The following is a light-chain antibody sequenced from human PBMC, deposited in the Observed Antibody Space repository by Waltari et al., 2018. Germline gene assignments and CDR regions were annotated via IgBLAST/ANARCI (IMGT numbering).Light chain of an antibody. CDR1: SRDVGGYKY. CDR3: CSYAGNGEKKV. J-gene: IGLJ3*02. CDR2: EVS. Sequence: QSALTQPPSASGSPGQSVTISCTGTSRDVGGYKYVHWYQQHPGKAPKLMIYEVSNRFTGVPDRFSGSKSGNTASLTVSGLQTEDEADYYCCSYAGNGEKKVCGGGTKLTVL. V-gene: IGLV2-8*01.